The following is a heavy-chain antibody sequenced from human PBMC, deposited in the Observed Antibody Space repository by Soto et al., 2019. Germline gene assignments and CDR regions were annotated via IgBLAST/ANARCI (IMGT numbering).Heavy chain of an antibody. CDR1: GFIFSNFA. CDR3: AKDRAPSDV. CDR2: ISGSGGST. Sequence: EEQLLESGGGLAQPGGSLRLSCAASGFIFSNFAMSWVRQAPGKGLEWVSAISGSGGSTYYADSVKGRFTISRDNSKNMLYVQMTSLRVEDTAVYYCAKDRAPSDVWGQGTTVTVSS. J-gene: IGHJ6*02. V-gene: IGHV3-23*01.